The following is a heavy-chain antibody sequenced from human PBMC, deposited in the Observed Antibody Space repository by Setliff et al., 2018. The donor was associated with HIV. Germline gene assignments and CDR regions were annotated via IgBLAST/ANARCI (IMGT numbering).Heavy chain of an antibody. D-gene: IGHD2-2*01. CDR1: GGSFSSYA. CDR2: IVPIFGTT. Sequence: GASVKVSCKASGGSFSSYAITWVRQAPGQRLEWMGGIVPIFGTTNYAQKFQGRVTITADESTSTAYMGLSSLRSEDTAVYYCARVKRTSAYDYWGQGTLVTVSS. V-gene: IGHV1-69*13. CDR3: ARVKRTSAYDY. J-gene: IGHJ4*02.